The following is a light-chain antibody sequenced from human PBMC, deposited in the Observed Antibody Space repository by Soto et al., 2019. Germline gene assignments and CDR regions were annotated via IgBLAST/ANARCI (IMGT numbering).Light chain of an antibody. CDR3: QSYDSSLNGWV. V-gene: IGLV1-40*01. Sequence: QSVLTQPPSVSGAPGQRVTISCTGSSSNIGAGYDVHWYQQLPGTAPKLLIYGNNNRPSGVPGRFSGSKSGTSASLAITGLQAEDEADYYCQSYDSSLNGWVFGGGTKLTVL. CDR1: SSNIGAGYD. J-gene: IGLJ3*02. CDR2: GNN.